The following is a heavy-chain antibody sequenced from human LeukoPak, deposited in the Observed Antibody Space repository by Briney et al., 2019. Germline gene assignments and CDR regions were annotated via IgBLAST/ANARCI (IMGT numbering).Heavy chain of an antibody. D-gene: IGHD3-9*01. CDR3: ARIRYFDWSRIFDY. CDR1: GYTFTGYY. J-gene: IGHJ4*02. V-gene: IGHV1-2*02. Sequence: ASVKVSCKASGYTFTGYYMHWVRQAPGQGLEWMGWINPNSGGTNYAQKFQGRVTMTRDTSISTAYMELSRLRSDDTAVYYCARIRYFDWSRIFDYWGQGTLVTVSS. CDR2: INPNSGGT.